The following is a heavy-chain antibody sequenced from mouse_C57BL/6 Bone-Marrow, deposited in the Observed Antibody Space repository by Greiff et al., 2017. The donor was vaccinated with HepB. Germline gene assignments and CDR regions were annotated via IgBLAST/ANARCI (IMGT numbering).Heavy chain of an antibody. CDR2: IDPSDSYT. Sequence: QVQLQQPGTELVKPGASVKLSCKASGYTFTSYWMQWVKQRPGQGLEWIGEIDPSDSYTNYNQKFKGKATLTVDTSSSTAYMQLSSLTSEDSAVYYCASSITTVVATNFDYWGQGTTLTVSS. J-gene: IGHJ2*01. V-gene: IGHV1-50*01. CDR1: GYTFTSYW. CDR3: ASSITTVVATNFDY. D-gene: IGHD1-1*01.